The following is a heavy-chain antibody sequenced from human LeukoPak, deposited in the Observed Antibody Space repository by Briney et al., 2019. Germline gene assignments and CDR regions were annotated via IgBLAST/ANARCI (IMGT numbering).Heavy chain of an antibody. Sequence: PSETLSLTCTVSGGSISSSSYYWGWIRQPPGKGLEWIGSIYYSGSTYYNPSLKSRVTISVDTSKNQFSLKLNSVTAADTAVYYCARHFSSYVMLYYFDYWGQGTLVTVSS. CDR2: IYYSGST. V-gene: IGHV4-39*01. CDR1: GGSISSSSYY. D-gene: IGHD2-8*01. CDR3: ARHFSSYVMLYYFDY. J-gene: IGHJ4*02.